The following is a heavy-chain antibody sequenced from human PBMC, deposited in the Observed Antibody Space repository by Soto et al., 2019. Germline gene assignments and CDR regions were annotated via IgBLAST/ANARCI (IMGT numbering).Heavy chain of an antibody. J-gene: IGHJ4*02. D-gene: IGHD6-13*01. CDR1: GFTFSSYA. CDR2: ISGSDGST. Sequence: EVQLLESGGGLVQPGGSLRLSCAASGFTFSSYAMNWVRQAPGKGLEWVSVISGSDGSTYYADSVKGRFTISRDNSKNTLNLQMNSLRAEDTAVYYCARRSISWYFDYWGQGTLVTVSS. CDR3: ARRSISWYFDY. V-gene: IGHV3-23*01.